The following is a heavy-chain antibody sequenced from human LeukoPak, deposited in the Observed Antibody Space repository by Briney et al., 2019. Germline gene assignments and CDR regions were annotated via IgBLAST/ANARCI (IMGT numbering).Heavy chain of an antibody. CDR1: GYTFTSYY. CDR3: ARDGRRYSSGWYSPF. CDR2: INPSGGST. V-gene: IGHV1-46*01. D-gene: IGHD6-19*01. J-gene: IGHJ4*02. Sequence: GASVKVSCKASGYTFTSYYMHWVRQAPGQGLEWMGIINPSGGSTSYAQKFQGRVTMTRDTSTSTVYMELSSLRSEDTAVYYCARDGRRYSSGWYSPFWGQGTLVTVSS.